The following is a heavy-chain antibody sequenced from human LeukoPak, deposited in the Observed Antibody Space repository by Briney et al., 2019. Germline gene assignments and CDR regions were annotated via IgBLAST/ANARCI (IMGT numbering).Heavy chain of an antibody. D-gene: IGHD3-10*01. CDR1: GGSISSSSYY. J-gene: IGHJ6*02. Sequence: SETLSLTCTVSGGSISSSSYYWGWVRQPPGKGLEWIGSIYYSGSTYYNPSLKSRVTISVDTSKNQFSLKLSSVTAADTAVYYCARESPLRFGELLHGMDVWGQGTTVTVSS. CDR2: IYYSGST. CDR3: ARESPLRFGELLHGMDV. V-gene: IGHV4-39*07.